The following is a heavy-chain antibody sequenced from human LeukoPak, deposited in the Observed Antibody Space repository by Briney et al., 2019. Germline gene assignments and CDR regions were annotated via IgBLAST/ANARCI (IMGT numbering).Heavy chain of an antibody. Sequence: KPGGSLRLSCAASGFTFSDYYMSWIRQAPGKGLEWVSYISSSGSTIYYAGSVKGRFTISRDNAKNSLYLQMNSLRAEDTAVYYCARDRYCSSTSCSFDYWGQGTLVTVSS. D-gene: IGHD2-2*01. CDR2: ISSSGSTI. CDR1: GFTFSDYY. CDR3: ARDRYCSSTSCSFDY. J-gene: IGHJ4*02. V-gene: IGHV3-11*04.